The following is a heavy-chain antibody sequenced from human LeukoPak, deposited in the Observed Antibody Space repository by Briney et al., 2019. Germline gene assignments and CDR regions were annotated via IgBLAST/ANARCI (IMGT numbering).Heavy chain of an antibody. V-gene: IGHV4-59*01. D-gene: IGHD3-10*01. Sequence: GSLRLSCAVSGFTFSSYVMSWLRQPPGKALEWIGYIYYTGSTYYNPSLEGRVTISVDTSRNHFSVKLNSVTAADTAVYYCARSQNYYGSGDYWSQGTLVTVSS. CDR2: IYYTGST. CDR1: GFTFSSYV. CDR3: ARSQNYYGSGDY. J-gene: IGHJ4*02.